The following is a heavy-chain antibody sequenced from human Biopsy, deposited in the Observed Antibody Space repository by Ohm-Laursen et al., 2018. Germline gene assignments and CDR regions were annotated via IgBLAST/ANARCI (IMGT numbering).Heavy chain of an antibody. Sequence: ASVTVSCKASGYTFTGYHVHWVRQAPGQGLEWMGWINAKTGDTNYAQKFQGRVTMTRDTSISTAYVDLSSLRSDDTAVYYCTRGGYYYDSLAYYYWFDPWGQGTLVTVSS. CDR2: INAKTGDT. CDR1: GYTFTGYH. V-gene: IGHV1-2*02. J-gene: IGHJ5*02. CDR3: TRGGYYYDSLAYYYWFDP. D-gene: IGHD3-22*01.